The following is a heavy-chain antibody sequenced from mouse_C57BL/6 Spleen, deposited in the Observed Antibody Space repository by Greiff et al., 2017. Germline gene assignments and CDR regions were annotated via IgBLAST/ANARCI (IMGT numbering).Heavy chain of an antibody. J-gene: IGHJ4*01. CDR3: AKDSNYDYAMDY. CDR1: GYAFSRSW. Sequence: VQLQQSGPELVKPGASVKISCKASGYAFSRSWMNWVKQRPGKGLEWIGRIYPGDGDTNYNGKFKGKATLTADKSSSTAYMQLSSLTSEDSAVYFCAKDSNYDYAMDYWGQGTSVTVSS. D-gene: IGHD2-5*01. CDR2: IYPGDGDT. V-gene: IGHV1-82*01.